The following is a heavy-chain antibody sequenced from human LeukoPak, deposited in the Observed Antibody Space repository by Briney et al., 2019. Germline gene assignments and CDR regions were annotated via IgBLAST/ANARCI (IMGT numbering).Heavy chain of an antibody. CDR1: GFTFSSYS. J-gene: IGHJ6*02. V-gene: IGHV3-48*04. D-gene: IGHD3-10*02. Sequence: PGGSLRLSCAASGFTFSSYSMNWVRQAPGQGLEWVSYISSCSSTIYYADSVKGRFTISRDNAKNSLYLQMNSLRAEDTAVYYCARGLFGELLWGRYGMDVWGQGTTVTVSS. CDR2: ISSCSSTI. CDR3: ARGLFGELLWGRYGMDV.